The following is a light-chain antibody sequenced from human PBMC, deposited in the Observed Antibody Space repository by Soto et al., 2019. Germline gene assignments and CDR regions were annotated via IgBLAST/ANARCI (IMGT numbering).Light chain of an antibody. CDR1: SSNIGAGYD. CDR2: GNT. CDR3: QSYDSSLSAVV. J-gene: IGLJ2*01. V-gene: IGLV1-40*01. Sequence: QSVLTQPPSVSGAPGQRVTISCTGSSSNIGAGYDVHWYQLLPGTAPKLLMYGNTNRPSGVPDRFSGSKSGTSASLAITGLQAEDEADYYCQSYDSSLSAVVFGGGTKLTVL.